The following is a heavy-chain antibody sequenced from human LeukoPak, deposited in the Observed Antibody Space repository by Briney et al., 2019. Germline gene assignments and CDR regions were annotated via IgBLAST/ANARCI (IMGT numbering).Heavy chain of an antibody. CDR2: IIPIFGTA. V-gene: IGHV1-69*05. CDR3: ARDRPTTVTSNWFDP. CDR1: GGTFRSYA. D-gene: IGHD4-17*01. J-gene: IGHJ5*02. Sequence: GSSVKVSCKASGGTFRSYAISWVRQAPGQGLEWMGGIIPIFGTANYAQKFQGRVTITTDESTSTAYMELSSLRSEDTAVYYCARDRPTTVTSNWFDPWGQGTLVTVSS.